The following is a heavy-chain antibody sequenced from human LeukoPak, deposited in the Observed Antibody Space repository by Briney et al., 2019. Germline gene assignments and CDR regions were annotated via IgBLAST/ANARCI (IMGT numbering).Heavy chain of an antibody. CDR2: ISSDGSTT. V-gene: IGHV3-74*01. CDR1: GFTFSSYW. CDR3: ARVTEYSTAGMRY. D-gene: IGHD6-13*01. J-gene: IGHJ4*02. Sequence: RGSLRLSCAASGFTFSSYWMHWVRQAPGKGLVWASRISSDGSTTTYADSVKGRFTISRDNAKNTMYLQMNSLRAEDTALYYCARVTEYSTAGMRYWGQGTLVTVSS.